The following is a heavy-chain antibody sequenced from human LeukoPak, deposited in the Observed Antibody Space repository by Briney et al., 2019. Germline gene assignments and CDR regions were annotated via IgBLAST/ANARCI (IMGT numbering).Heavy chain of an antibody. Sequence: PGGSLRLSCAASGFTFSSYSMNWVRQAPGKGLEWVLYISSSSSTIYYADSVKGRFTISRDNAKNSLYLQMNSLRDEDTAVYYCARDPPGIAVAGNDYWGQGTLVTVSS. CDR2: ISSSSSTI. J-gene: IGHJ4*02. CDR1: GFTFSSYS. V-gene: IGHV3-48*02. D-gene: IGHD6-19*01. CDR3: ARDPPGIAVAGNDY.